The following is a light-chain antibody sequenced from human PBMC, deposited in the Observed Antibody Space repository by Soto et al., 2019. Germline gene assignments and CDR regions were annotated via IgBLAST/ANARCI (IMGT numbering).Light chain of an antibody. CDR3: SSWTSSTTQV. CDR1: SSDVGAYNF. CDR2: EVN. J-gene: IGLJ3*02. V-gene: IGLV2-14*01. Sequence: QSALTQPGSVSGSPGQSITISCTGTSSDVGAYNFVSWYQQHPGKAPKLMIYEVNNRPSGVSNRFSGSKSGNTASLTISGLQAEDEADYYCSSWTSSTTQVLGGGTKLTVL.